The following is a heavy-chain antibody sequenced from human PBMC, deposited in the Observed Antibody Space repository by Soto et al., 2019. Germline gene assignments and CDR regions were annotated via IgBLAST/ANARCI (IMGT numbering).Heavy chain of an antibody. V-gene: IGHV3-21*04. CDR3: ATTRPHWISFDS. D-gene: IGHD1-1*01. Sequence: GGSLRLSCTASGLTFCNYGLTWVRQAPGKGLEWVSFISSGSAYTYVADSVKGRFTISRDNARDSGFLEMNSLRAEETAIFYFATTRPHWISFDSWGQGTLVTVSS. CDR1: GLTFCNYG. J-gene: IGHJ4*02. CDR2: ISSGSAYT.